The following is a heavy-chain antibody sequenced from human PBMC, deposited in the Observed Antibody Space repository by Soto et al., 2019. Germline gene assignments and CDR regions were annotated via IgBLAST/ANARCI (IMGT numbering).Heavy chain of an antibody. CDR3: AREEDAYGGGDCYSEARFDP. CDR1: GGTFSSYA. V-gene: IGHV1-69*13. Sequence: RASVKVSCKASGGTFSSYAISWVRQAPGQGLEWMGGIIPIFGTANYAQKFQGRVTITADESTSTAYMELSSLRSEDTAVYYCAREEDAYGGGDCYSEARFDPWGQGTLVTVSS. CDR2: IIPIFGTA. D-gene: IGHD2-21*02. J-gene: IGHJ5*02.